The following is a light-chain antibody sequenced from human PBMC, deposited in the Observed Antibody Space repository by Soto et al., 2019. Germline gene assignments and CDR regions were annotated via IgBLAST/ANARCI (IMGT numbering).Light chain of an antibody. CDR2: DVS. CDR3: SSYTSTSTPVV. J-gene: IGLJ2*01. Sequence: QSALTQPASVSGSPGQWITISCTGTSSDVGGYNFVSWFQQHPDKAPKLMIYDVSNRHSGVSNRFSGSKSGNTASLTISGLQAEDEADYYCSSYTSTSTPVVFGGGTKLTVL. V-gene: IGLV2-14*01. CDR1: SSDVGGYNF.